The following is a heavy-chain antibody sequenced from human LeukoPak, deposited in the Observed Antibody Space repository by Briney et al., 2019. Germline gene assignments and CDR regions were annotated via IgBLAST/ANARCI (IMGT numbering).Heavy chain of an antibody. J-gene: IGHJ4*02. CDR1: GGSIISSTYY. CDR3: ARQRGQAALGY. V-gene: IGHV4-39*01. Sequence: NPSETLSLTCSVSGGSIISSTYYWGWIRQPPGKVLEWIGTIYYSGTSYYNPSLKGRVTISVDTSKNHFSLNLISVTAADTAVYYCARQRGQAALGYWGQGTLVTVSS. D-gene: IGHD6-6*01. CDR2: IYYSGTS.